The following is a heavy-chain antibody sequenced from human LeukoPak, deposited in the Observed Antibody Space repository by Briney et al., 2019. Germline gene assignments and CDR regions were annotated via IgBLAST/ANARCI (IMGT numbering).Heavy chain of an antibody. D-gene: IGHD3-22*01. CDR3: AKNDGPYYYDSSGYYYDY. J-gene: IGHJ4*02. CDR2: ISGSGGST. CDR1: GFTFSSYA. V-gene: IGHV3-23*01. Sequence: GGSLRLSCAASGFTFSSYAMSWVRQAPGKGLEWVSAISGSGGSTYYAGSVKGRFTISRDNSKNTLYLQMNSLRAEDTAVYYCAKNDGPYYYDSSGYYYDYWGQGTLVTVSS.